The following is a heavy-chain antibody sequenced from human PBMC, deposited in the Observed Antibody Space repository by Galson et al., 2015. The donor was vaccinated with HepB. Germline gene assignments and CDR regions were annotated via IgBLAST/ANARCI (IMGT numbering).Heavy chain of an antibody. D-gene: IGHD3-22*01. CDR1: GGTFSSYT. Sequence: SVKVSCKASGGTFSSYTISWVRQAPGQGLEWMGRIIPILGIANYAQKFQSRVTITADKSTSTAYMELSSLRSEDTAVYYCANAYYYDSSGYYYFDYWGQGTLVTVSS. CDR2: IIPILGIA. J-gene: IGHJ4*02. CDR3: ANAYYYDSSGYYYFDY. V-gene: IGHV1-69*02.